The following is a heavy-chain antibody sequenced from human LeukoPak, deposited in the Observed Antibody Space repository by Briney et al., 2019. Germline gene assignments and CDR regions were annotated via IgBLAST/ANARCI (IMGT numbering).Heavy chain of an antibody. J-gene: IGHJ4*01. D-gene: IGHD3-22*01. CDR1: GFTFSSYA. CDR3: ARDHVTMIVVPEPYFDY. Sequence: GGSLPVSCAASGFTFSSYAMHWVRQAPGKGLEWVAVISYDGSNKYYADSVKGRFTISRDNSKNTLYLQMNSLRAEDTAVYYCARDHVTMIVVPEPYFDYWGQGSLVSVPS. V-gene: IGHV3-30-3*01. CDR2: ISYDGSNK.